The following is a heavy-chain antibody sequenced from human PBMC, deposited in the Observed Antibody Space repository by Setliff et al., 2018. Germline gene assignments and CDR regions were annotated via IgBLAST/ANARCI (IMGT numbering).Heavy chain of an antibody. CDR3: ARDVRYYYGSGSYYNDWFDP. V-gene: IGHV4-61*02. Sequence: SETLSLTCTVSGGSISSGSYYWSWIRQPAGKGLEWIGRIYTSGSTNYNPSLKSRVTISVDTSKNQFSLKLSSVTAADTAVYYCARDVRYYYGSGSYYNDWFDPWGQGTRVTVSS. CDR1: GGSISSGSYY. J-gene: IGHJ5*02. D-gene: IGHD3-10*01. CDR2: IYTSGST.